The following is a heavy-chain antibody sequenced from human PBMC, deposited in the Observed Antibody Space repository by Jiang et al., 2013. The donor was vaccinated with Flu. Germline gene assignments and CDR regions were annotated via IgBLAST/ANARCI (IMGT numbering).Heavy chain of an antibody. CDR2: IYYSGST. Sequence: VKPSETLSLTCTVSGGSISSSSYYWGWIRQPPGKGLEWIGSIYYSGSTYYNPSLKSRVTISVDTSKNQFSLKLSSVTAADTAVYYCASIITMVRGAWGQGTLVTVSS. D-gene: IGHD3-10*01. J-gene: IGHJ4*02. CDR3: ASIITMVRGA. V-gene: IGHV4-39*07. CDR1: GGSISSSSYY.